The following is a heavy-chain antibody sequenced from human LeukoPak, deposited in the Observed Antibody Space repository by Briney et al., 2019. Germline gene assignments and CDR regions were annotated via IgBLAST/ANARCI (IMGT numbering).Heavy chain of an antibody. CDR2: ISSSSSYI. CDR3: ARDSGSPKGSCAY. Sequence: PGGSLRLSCAASGFTFSSYSMNWVRQAPGKGLEWVSSISSSSSYIYYADSVKGRFTISRDKAKNSLYLQMNSLRAEDTAVYYCARDSGSPKGSCAYWGQGTLVTVSS. J-gene: IGHJ4*02. D-gene: IGHD1-26*01. CDR1: GFTFSSYS. V-gene: IGHV3-21*01.